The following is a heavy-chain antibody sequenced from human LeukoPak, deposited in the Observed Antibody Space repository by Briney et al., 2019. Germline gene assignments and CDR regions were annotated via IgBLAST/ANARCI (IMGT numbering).Heavy chain of an antibody. CDR3: ARMAGGIAAGFDY. Sequence: SETLSLTCSVSSGSMRNSSYYYSWVRLPPGKGLEWIGSIYYTGSTNYNPSLKSRVTISVDKSKNQFSLKLSSVTAADTAVYYCARMAGGIAAGFDYWGQGTLVTVSS. CDR1: SGSMRNSSYY. V-gene: IGHV4-39*07. D-gene: IGHD6-13*01. CDR2: IYYTGST. J-gene: IGHJ4*02.